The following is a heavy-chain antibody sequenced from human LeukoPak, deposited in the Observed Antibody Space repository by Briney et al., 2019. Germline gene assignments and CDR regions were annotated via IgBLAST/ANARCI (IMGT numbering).Heavy chain of an antibody. CDR3: ASLGYYYGSGSYYGPLDY. CDR2: IYHSGST. CDR1: GGSISRGGYS. D-gene: IGHD3-10*01. V-gene: IGHV4-30-2*01. J-gene: IGHJ4*02. Sequence: SQTLSLTCAVSGGSISRGGYSWRWVRQPPGRGLEWIGYIYHSGSTYYNPSLKSRVTISVDRSKNQFSLKLSSVTAADTAVYYCASLGYYYGSGSYYGPLDYWGQGTLVTVSS.